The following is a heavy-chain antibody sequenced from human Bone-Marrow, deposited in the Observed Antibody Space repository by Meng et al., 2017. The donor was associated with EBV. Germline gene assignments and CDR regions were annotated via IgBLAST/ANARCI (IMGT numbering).Heavy chain of an antibody. V-gene: IGHV3-11*01. CDR1: GFTFSDYY. CDR3: ARGYSSGYNVADY. Sequence: QVQXVESGXXXVKQGGSXRLSCAASGFTFSDYYMSWIRQAPGKGLEWVSYISSSGSTIYYADSVKGRFTISRDNAKNSLYLQMNSLRAEDTAVYYCARGYSSGYNVADYWGQGTLVTVSS. D-gene: IGHD3-22*01. J-gene: IGHJ4*02. CDR2: ISSSGSTI.